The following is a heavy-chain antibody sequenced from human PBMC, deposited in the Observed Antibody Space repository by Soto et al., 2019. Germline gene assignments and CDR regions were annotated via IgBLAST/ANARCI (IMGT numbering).Heavy chain of an antibody. CDR3: ARVMITFGGVIVFDY. CDR1: GGSISSGGYS. D-gene: IGHD3-16*02. J-gene: IGHJ4*02. CDR2: IYHSGST. V-gene: IGHV4-30-2*01. Sequence: QLQLQESGSGLVKPSQTLSLTCAVSGGSISSGGYSWSWIRQPPGKGLEWLGYIYHSGSTYYNPSLKSRVTISVDMSKNQFSLKLSSVAAADTAVYYCARVMITFGGVIVFDYWGQGTLVIVSS.